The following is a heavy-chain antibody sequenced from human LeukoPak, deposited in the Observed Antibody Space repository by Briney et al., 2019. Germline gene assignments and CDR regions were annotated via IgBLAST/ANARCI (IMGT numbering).Heavy chain of an antibody. Sequence: GGSLRLSCAASGFTFSSYSMNWVRQAPGKGLEWVSSISSSSSSYIYYADSVKGRFTISRDNAKNSLYLQMNSLRAEDTAVYYCARDQDGDHRPYYFDYWGQGTLVTVSS. CDR2: ISSSSSSYI. CDR3: ARDQDGDHRPYYFDY. D-gene: IGHD4-17*01. V-gene: IGHV3-21*01. J-gene: IGHJ4*02. CDR1: GFTFSSYS.